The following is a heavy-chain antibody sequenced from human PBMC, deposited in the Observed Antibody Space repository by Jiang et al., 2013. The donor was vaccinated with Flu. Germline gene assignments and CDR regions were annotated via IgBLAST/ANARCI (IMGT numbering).Heavy chain of an antibody. CDR2: IYYSGST. CDR1: GGSISTHY. D-gene: IGHD3-22*01. CDR3: AGGPGWLIEY. J-gene: IGHJ4*02. V-gene: IGHV4-59*11. Sequence: PGLVKPSETLSLTCTVSGGSISTHYWSWIRQPPGKGLEWIGYIYYSGSTNYNPSLKSRVTISLDTSKNQFSLKMNSVTAADTAVYYCAGGPGWLIEYWGQGTLVTVSS.